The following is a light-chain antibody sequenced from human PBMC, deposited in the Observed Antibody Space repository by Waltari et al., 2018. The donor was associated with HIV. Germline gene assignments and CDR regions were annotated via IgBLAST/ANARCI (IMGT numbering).Light chain of an antibody. CDR2: DDV. J-gene: IGLJ2*01. CDR3: QVWDSSSDHL. V-gene: IGLV3-21*02. CDR1: NIGSKN. Sequence: SFVPTHPPSVSVAPGQTARITCGANNIGSKNVHWYQQKSGQAPVLVFYDDVGRPSGIPERFAGSNYGNTAILTISRVEAGDEADDYCQVWDSSSDHLFGGGTKLTVL.